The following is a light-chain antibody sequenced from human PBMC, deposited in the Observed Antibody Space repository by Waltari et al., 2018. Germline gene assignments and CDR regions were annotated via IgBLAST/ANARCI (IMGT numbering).Light chain of an antibody. Sequence: DIQMTQSPSTLSASVGDRDTITCRASQSISSWLAWYQQKPGKAPKLLIYKASTLESGVPSRFSGSGSGTEFTLTISSLQPDDFVTYYCQQYTSYSPYTFGQGTKLEIK. CDR1: QSISSW. CDR3: QQYTSYSPYT. CDR2: KAS. V-gene: IGKV1-5*03. J-gene: IGKJ2*01.